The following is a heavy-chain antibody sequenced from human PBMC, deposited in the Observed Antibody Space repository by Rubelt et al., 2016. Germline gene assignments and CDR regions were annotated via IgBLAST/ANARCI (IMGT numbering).Heavy chain of an antibody. Sequence: QEQLVQSGAEVRKPGASVSISCKPSGHNFIGYHIHWVRQAPGQGLEWMGIITSSRGSTSYAQKFQGRVSLTRDTLELNSLRPEDTAVYFCAARHGTQTYGAFDLWGQGTKVTVSS. CDR3: AARHGTQTYGAFDL. D-gene: IGHD6-13*01. CDR2: ITSSRGST. V-gene: IGHV1-46*01. CDR1: GHNFIGYH. J-gene: IGHJ3*01.